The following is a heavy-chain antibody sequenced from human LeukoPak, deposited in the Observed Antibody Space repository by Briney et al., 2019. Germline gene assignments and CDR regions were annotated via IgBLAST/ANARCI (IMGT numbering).Heavy chain of an antibody. CDR2: ISGSGGST. CDR1: GFTFSTYA. V-gene: IGHV3-23*01. CDR3: ARRSAAKDAFDI. Sequence: PGGSLRLSCAASGFTFSTYAMSWVRQAPGKGLEWVSAISGSGGSTYYADSVKGRFTISRDNAKNTLYLQMNSLRAEDTAVYYCARRSAAKDAFDIWGQGTKVTVSS. J-gene: IGHJ3*02. D-gene: IGHD6-25*01.